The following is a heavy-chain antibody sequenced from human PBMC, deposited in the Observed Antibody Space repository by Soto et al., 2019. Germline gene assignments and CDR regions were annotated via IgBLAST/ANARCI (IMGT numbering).Heavy chain of an antibody. V-gene: IGHV1-69*01. CDR3: ARSYCSGGTCFHDWFDP. CDR1: GGTFSSYT. D-gene: IGHD2-15*01. J-gene: IGHJ5*02. CDR2: ITPILGTA. Sequence: QVQLVQSGAEVKKPGSSVKVSCKASGGTFSSYTINWVRQAPGQGLEWMGRITPILGTANYAQKFQGRVTLTADESTSTAYMELSSLRSEDTAVYYCARSYCSGGTCFHDWFDPWGQGTLVTVSS.